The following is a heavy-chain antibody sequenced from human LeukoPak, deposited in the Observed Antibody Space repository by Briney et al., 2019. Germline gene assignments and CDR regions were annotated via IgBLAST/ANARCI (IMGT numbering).Heavy chain of an antibody. CDR3: AKAFQRGWERDAFAF. CDR1: GFSFSSYS. Sequence: SLRLSSAVSGFSFSSYSMSWVRQPAGKGLEWVSFISGSGDPTTYTDSVKGWLTVPTDHSEHPLYRRMNRVVTTEPSVNFCAKAFQRGWERDAFAFWGQGTLVTVSS. CDR2: ISGSGDPT. V-gene: IGHV3-23*01. D-gene: IGHD1-26*01. J-gene: IGHJ3*01.